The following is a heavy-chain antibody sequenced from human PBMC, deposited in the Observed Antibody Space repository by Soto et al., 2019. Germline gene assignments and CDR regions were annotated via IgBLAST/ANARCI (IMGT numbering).Heavy chain of an antibody. CDR2: IYYSGST. J-gene: IGHJ6*04. D-gene: IGHD4-17*01. V-gene: IGHV4-39*01. CDR3: ARPPYGDPGAPWFGGDV. Sequence: QLQLQESGPGLVKPSETLSLTCTVSGGSISSSSYYWGWIRQPPGKGLEWIGSIYYSGSTYYNPSLKSRVTISVDTSKNQFSLKLSSVTAADTAVYYCARPPYGDPGAPWFGGDVWGKGTTVTVSS. CDR1: GGSISSSSYY.